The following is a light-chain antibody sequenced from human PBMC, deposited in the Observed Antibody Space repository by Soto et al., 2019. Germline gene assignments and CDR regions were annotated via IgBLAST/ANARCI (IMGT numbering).Light chain of an antibody. CDR2: EVT. CDR1: SSDVGSYNL. CDR3: CSYGGRTTFYV. Sequence: QSVLTQPASVSGSPGQSITISCTGSSSDVGSYNLVSWYQQHPGKAPKLMIYEVTKRPSGVSNRFSGSKSGNTASLSISGLQAEDEADYYCCSYGGRTTFYVFGTGTKVTVL. J-gene: IGLJ1*01. V-gene: IGLV2-23*02.